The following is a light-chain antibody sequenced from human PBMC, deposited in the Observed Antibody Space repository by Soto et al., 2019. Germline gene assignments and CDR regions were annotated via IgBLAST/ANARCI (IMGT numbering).Light chain of an antibody. CDR3: QHYGSSSWT. CDR1: QSVSSTY. J-gene: IGKJ1*01. V-gene: IGKV3-20*01. CDR2: GAS. Sequence: EIVLTQSPGTLSLSPGERATLSCRASQSVSSTYLAWYQQKPGQAPRLLIFGASSRPSGIPDRFSGSGSGTDFTLTISRVEPEDFAVYYCQHYGSSSWTFGQGTRVYI.